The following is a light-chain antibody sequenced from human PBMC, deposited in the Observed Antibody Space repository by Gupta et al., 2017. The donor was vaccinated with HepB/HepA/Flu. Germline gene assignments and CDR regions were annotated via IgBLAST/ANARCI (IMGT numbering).Light chain of an antibody. CDR1: SSDVGSYHL. CDR3: CPDAGSSTFV. CDR2: EVS. Sequence: QSALTQPASVSGSPGQSITISCTGTSSDVGSYHLVSLHQPPPANPPILLIYEVSNRTAGAASRFSVSEAGNTSSLTISGLEEEDDADYYGCPDAGSSTFVFGGGTKLTVL. V-gene: IGLV2-23*02. J-gene: IGLJ2*01.